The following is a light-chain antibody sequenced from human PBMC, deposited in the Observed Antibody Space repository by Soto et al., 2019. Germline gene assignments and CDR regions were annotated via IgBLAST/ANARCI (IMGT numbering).Light chain of an antibody. J-gene: IGKJ1*01. CDR1: QTAISY. Sequence: DIQMTQSPSSLSASVGDRVTISCRASQTAISYLNWYQQKPGKAPKLLIYDASNLQRRVPSRFSGSGTGTEFSLTISSLQPEDFATYYCQHYNSDSEAFGQGTKVDIK. V-gene: IGKV1-39*01. CDR2: DAS. CDR3: QHYNSDSEA.